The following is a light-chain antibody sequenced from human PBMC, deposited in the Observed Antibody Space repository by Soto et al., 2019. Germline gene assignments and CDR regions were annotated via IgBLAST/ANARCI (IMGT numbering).Light chain of an antibody. CDR3: SSYSIDDANVV. Sequence: QSALTQPASVSGSPGQSITISCTGTSSDIGGLFNYVSWYQQHPGKAPKLMIYDVNVRPSGVSDRFSGSKSGNTASLTISGLQAEDDAAYCCSSYSIDDANVVFGGGTKLTVL. J-gene: IGLJ2*01. CDR2: DVN. V-gene: IGLV2-14*03. CDR1: SSDIGGLFNY.